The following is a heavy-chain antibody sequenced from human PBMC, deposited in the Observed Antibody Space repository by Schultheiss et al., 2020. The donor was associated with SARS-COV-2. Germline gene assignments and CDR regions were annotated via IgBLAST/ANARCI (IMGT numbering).Heavy chain of an antibody. CDR3: ARSVGATRVDF. J-gene: IGHJ4*02. CDR1: GGSISSGGYY. V-gene: IGHV4-39*07. D-gene: IGHD1-26*01. CDR2: IYHSGST. Sequence: SQTLSLTCTVSGGSISSGGYYWSWIRQHPGKGLEWIGTIYHSGSTYYNPSLKSRVTISVDTSKNQFSLHLSSVTAADTAVYYCARSVGATRVDFWGQGTLVTVSS.